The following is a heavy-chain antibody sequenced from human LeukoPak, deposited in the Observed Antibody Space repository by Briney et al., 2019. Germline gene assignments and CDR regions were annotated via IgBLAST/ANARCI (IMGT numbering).Heavy chain of an antibody. J-gene: IGHJ4*02. CDR2: ISANGDTT. Sequence: GGSLRLSCAASGFTFSSYAMSWVRQAPGKGLEGVSGISANGDTTKYADSVKGRFTISRDNSKNTVFLQMNSLRADDTAVYYCEKEGRIAAGTGDYFDYWGQGTLVTVSS. CDR1: GFTFSSYA. V-gene: IGHV3-23*01. D-gene: IGHD6-13*01. CDR3: EKEGRIAAGTGDYFDY.